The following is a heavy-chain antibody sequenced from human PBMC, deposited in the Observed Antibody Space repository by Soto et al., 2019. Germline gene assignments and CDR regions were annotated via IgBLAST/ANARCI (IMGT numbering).Heavy chain of an antibody. CDR2: ISAYNGNT. CDR3: ARDNYYDSSGYYPSDY. V-gene: IGHV1-18*01. CDR1: GYTFTSYG. J-gene: IGHJ4*02. Sequence: RASVKVSCKASGYTFTSYGISWVRQAPGQGLEWMGWISAYNGNTNYAQKLQGRVTMTTDTSTSTAYMELRSLRSDDTAVYYCARDNYYDSSGYYPSDYWGQGTLVTVSS. D-gene: IGHD3-22*01.